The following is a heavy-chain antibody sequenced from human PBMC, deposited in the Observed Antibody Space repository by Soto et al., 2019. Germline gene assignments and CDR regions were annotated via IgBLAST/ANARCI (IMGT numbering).Heavy chain of an antibody. CDR2: IIPIFGTA. J-gene: IGHJ6*02. D-gene: IGHD2-15*01. V-gene: IGHV1-69*13. Sequence: GASVKVSCKDSGGTFSSYAISWVRQAPGQGLVWMGGIIPIFGTADHAQTFQGRVTITADESTSTAYMELSSLRSDDTAVYFCASYRHCSGDSCNYYYIMDVWGHGTTVTVSS. CDR3: ASYRHCSGDSCNYYYIMDV. CDR1: GGTFSSYA.